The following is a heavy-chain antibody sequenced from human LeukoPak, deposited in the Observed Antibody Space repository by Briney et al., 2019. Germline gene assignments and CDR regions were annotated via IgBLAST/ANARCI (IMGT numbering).Heavy chain of an antibody. CDR3: AKVPGGSYLYYFDY. Sequence: GGSLRLSCAASGFTFSSYAMSWVRQAPGKGLEWVSAISGSGGSTYYADSVRGRFTISRDNSKNTLYLQMNSLRAEDTAVYYCAKVPGGSYLYYFDYWGQGTLVTVSS. CDR2: ISGSGGST. CDR1: GFTFSSYA. J-gene: IGHJ4*02. V-gene: IGHV3-23*01. D-gene: IGHD1-26*01.